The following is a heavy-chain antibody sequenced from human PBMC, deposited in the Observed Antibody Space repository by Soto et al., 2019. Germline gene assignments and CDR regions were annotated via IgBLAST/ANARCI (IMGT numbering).Heavy chain of an antibody. CDR3: ASNAAPDDALVV. CDR2: IYHSGNT. D-gene: IGHD6-6*01. CDR1: GGSISSGGYS. V-gene: IGHV4-30-2*01. J-gene: IGHJ3*01. Sequence: PSETLSLTCAVSGGSISSGGYSWTWIRQPPGKGLEWIGYIYHSGNTYYNPSLKSRVTISGDRSKNQFTLNLSSVTAADTAVYYCASNAAPDDALVVWAQGTMVTVSS.